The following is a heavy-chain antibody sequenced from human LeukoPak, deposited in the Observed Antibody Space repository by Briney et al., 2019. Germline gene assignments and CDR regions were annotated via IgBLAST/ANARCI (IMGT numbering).Heavy chain of an antibody. J-gene: IGHJ3*02. CDR2: MNPNSGGT. CDR1: GYTFTGYY. CDR3: ARDPYYYDSSGYLGGALDI. D-gene: IGHD3-22*01. V-gene: IGHV1-2*02. Sequence: ASVKVSCKASGYTFTGYYMHWVRQAPGQGLEWMGWMNPNSGGTNYAQKFQGRVTMTRDTSISTAYMELSRLRSDDTAVYYCARDPYYYDSSGYLGGALDIWGQGTMVTVSS.